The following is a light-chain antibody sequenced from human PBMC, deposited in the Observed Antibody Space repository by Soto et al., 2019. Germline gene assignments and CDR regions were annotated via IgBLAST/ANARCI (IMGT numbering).Light chain of an antibody. J-gene: IGKJ5*01. CDR1: QSVGSS. CDR3: QQRSNYQIP. CDR2: DAS. V-gene: IGKV3-11*01. Sequence: DIVLTQSPDTLSLSPGERATISCRASQSVGSSLAWYQQKPGQAPRLLIYDASNRATGIPARFSGSGSGTDFTLTISSLEPEDFAIYYCQQRSNYQIPFGQGTRLEIK.